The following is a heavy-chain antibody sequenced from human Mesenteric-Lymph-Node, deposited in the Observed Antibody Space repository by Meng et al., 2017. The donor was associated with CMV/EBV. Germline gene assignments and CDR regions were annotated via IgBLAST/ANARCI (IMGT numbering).Heavy chain of an antibody. D-gene: IGHD6-13*01. Sequence: QVQLVPSGAEVKKPGSSVKVSCKASGGTFSSYTISWVRQAPGQGLEGLGRIIPILGIANYAQKFQGRVTITADKSTSTAYMELSSLRSEDTAVYYCAGGIAAAGSRWFGPWGQGTLVTVSS. CDR2: IIPILGIA. J-gene: IGHJ5*02. CDR3: AGGIAAAGSRWFGP. CDR1: GGTFSSYT. V-gene: IGHV1-69*02.